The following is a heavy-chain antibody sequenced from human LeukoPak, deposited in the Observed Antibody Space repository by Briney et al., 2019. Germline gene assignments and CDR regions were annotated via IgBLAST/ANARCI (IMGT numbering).Heavy chain of an antibody. CDR1: GFTFSSYA. CDR2: ISYDGSNK. V-gene: IGHV3-30-3*01. J-gene: IGHJ4*02. Sequence: GGSLRLSCAASGFTFSSYAMHWVRQAPGKGLEWVAVISYDGSNKYYADSVKGRFTISRDNSKNTLYLQMNSLRAEDTAVYYCARDRNSIVPAAIGGFFDYWGQGTLVTVSS. D-gene: IGHD2-2*01. CDR3: ARDRNSIVPAAIGGFFDY.